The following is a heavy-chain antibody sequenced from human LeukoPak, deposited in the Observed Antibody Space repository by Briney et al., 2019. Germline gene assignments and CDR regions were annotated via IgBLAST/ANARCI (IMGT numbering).Heavy chain of an antibody. CDR1: GFTFSTYT. V-gene: IGHV3-23*01. Sequence: GGSLRLSCAASGFTFSTYTMAWVRQAPGGGLEWVSGISGEGYSTYYADSVKGRFAITRDNSKSTLYLQMNSLRAEDTTVYYCAKDFGRNLGGPGYWGRGTRVTVSS. CDR3: AKDFGRNLGGPGY. D-gene: IGHD3-10*01. CDR2: ISGEGYST. J-gene: IGHJ4*02.